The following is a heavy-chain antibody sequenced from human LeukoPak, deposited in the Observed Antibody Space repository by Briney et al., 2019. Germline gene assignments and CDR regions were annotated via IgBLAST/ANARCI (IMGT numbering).Heavy chain of an antibody. CDR2: INWNGDNT. CDR1: GFTFDDFA. V-gene: IGHV3-20*04. CDR3: VKDLQLYDRHAFDI. Sequence: GGSLRLSCAASGFTFDDFAMNWVRQAPGKGLEWVSGINWNGDNTGYGDSVKGRFTISRDNSKNSLYLQMNSLRTEDTAVYYCVKDLQLYDRHAFDIWGQGTIITVSS. D-gene: IGHD3-22*01. J-gene: IGHJ3*02.